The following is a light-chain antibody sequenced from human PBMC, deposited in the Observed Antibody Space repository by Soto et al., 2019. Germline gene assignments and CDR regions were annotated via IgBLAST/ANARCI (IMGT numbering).Light chain of an antibody. J-gene: IGLJ7*01. CDR3: FSYSTSSSLYV. CDR1: SSDVGGYNY. V-gene: IGLV2-14*01. CDR2: HVN. Sequence: QSALTQPASVSGSPGQSITISCTGTSSDVGGYNYVSWYQQHPGKAPKLMIYHVNTRPSGISNRFSGSKSGDTASLTISGLQAEDEAEYSCFSYSTSSSLYVFGSGTQLTVL.